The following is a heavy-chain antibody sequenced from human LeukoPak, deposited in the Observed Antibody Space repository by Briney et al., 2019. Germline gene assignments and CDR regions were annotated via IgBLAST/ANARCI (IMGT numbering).Heavy chain of an antibody. CDR2: IYYSGST. Sequence: ATLSLTFTVSGVSISSSSYYWGWLRQPPGKGLEWIGTIYYSGSTYYNPSLKSRVTISLDTSKNQFSLNLSSLTAADTAVYYCARDYRGTYPPGYFDYWGQGTLVTVSS. J-gene: IGHJ4*02. V-gene: IGHV4-39*07. CDR1: GVSISSSSYY. D-gene: IGHD3-16*02. CDR3: ARDYRGTYPPGYFDY.